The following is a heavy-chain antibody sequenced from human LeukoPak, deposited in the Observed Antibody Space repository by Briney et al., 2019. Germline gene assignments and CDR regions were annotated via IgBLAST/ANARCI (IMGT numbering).Heavy chain of an antibody. CDR1: GYTFTGYY. CDR3: ARPGRGYCGSGNCFENWFDP. Sequence: ASVKVSCKASGYTFTGYYTHWVRQAPGQGLEWMGWINHNSGGTNYAQEFQGRVIMTRDTSISTVYMELSGLKSDDTAVYYCARPGRGYCGSGNCFENWFDPWGQGTLVTVSS. D-gene: IGHD2-15*01. V-gene: IGHV1-2*02. CDR2: INHNSGGT. J-gene: IGHJ5*02.